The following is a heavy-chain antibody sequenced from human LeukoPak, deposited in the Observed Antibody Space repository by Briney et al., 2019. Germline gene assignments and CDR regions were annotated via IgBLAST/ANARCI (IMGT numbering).Heavy chain of an antibody. Sequence: PGESLRISCKGSGYRFTNYWISWVRQMPGEGLEWMGRIDPSDSYTNYSPSFQGHVTISADKSISTAYLQWSSLKASDIAIYYCASEGASAAVASADYFDSWGQGTLLTVSS. V-gene: IGHV5-10-1*01. CDR1: GYRFTNYW. J-gene: IGHJ4*02. CDR2: IDPSDSYT. D-gene: IGHD6-19*01. CDR3: ASEGASAAVASADYFDS.